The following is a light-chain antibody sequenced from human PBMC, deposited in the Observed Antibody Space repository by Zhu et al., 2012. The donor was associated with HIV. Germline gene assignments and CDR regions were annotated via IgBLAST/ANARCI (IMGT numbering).Light chain of an antibody. J-gene: IGKJ1*01. V-gene: IGKV3-20*01. CDR1: QTVSSSY. CDR3: QKYGDSPRT. CDR2: GTS. Sequence: LLTQSPGTLSVSPGERATLSCRASQTVSSSYLAWYQQKPGQAPRLLIYGTSNRATDIPDRFSGSGSGTDFTLTISRLEPEDFAVYYCQKYGDSPRTFGQGTKVE.